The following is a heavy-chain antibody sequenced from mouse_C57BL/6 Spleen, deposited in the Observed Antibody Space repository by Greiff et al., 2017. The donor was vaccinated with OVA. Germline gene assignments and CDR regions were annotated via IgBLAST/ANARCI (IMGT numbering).Heavy chain of an antibody. Sequence: QVQLQQPGAELVKPGASVKMSCKASGYTFTSYWITWVKQRPGQGLEWIGDIYPGSGSTNYNEKFKSKATLTVDTSSSTAYMQLSSLTSEDSAVYDCEGWYDGSSDGWYFDGWGTGTTVTVSS. CDR3: EGWYDGSSDGWYFDG. J-gene: IGHJ1*03. V-gene: IGHV1-55*01. CDR2: IYPGSGST. D-gene: IGHD1-1*01. CDR1: GYTFTSYW.